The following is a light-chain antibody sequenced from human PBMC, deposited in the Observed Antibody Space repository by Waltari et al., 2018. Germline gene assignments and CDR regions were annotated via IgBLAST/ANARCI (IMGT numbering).Light chain of an antibody. Sequence: DNQMTQTLSSLSASIGDSVTITCRASQNVNNYLNWYQQKPGRAPDLLIYAATSLHNGVPPRFSGSGFGTEFTLTISNLQPEDFATYYCQQSYRTPYTFGPGTKVEI. CDR3: QQSYRTPYT. CDR2: AAT. V-gene: IGKV1-39*01. J-gene: IGKJ2*01. CDR1: QNVNNY.